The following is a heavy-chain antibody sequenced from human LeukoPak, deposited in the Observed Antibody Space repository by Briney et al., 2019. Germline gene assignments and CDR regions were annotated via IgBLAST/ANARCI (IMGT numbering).Heavy chain of an antibody. CDR2: IYSGGNT. D-gene: IGHD4-17*01. CDR1: GFPVSINS. CDR3: ARRAGEYSHPYDY. V-gene: IGHV3-53*01. J-gene: IGHJ4*02. Sequence: GGSLRLSCTVSGFPVSINSMSWVRQAPGQGLEWVSFIYSGGNTHYSDSVKGRFTISRDNSKNTLYLQMNSLRAEDTAVYYCARRAGEYSHPYDYWGQGTLVTVSS.